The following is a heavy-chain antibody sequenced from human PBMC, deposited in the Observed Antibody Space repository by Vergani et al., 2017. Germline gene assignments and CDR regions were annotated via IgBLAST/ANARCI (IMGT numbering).Heavy chain of an antibody. CDR3: AGEGTIYDILTGLFDY. CDR2: IIPILGIA. J-gene: IGHJ4*02. CDR1: GGTFSSYA. D-gene: IGHD3-9*01. V-gene: IGHV1-69*04. Sequence: QVQLVQSGAEVKKPGSSVKVSCKAPGGTFSSYAISWVRQAPGQGLEWMGRIIPILGIATYAQKFQGRVTITADKSTSTAYMELSSLRSEDTAVYYCAGEGTIYDILTGLFDYWGQGTLVTVSS.